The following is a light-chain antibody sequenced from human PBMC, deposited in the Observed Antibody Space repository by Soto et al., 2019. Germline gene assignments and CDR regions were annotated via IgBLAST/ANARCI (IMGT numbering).Light chain of an antibody. CDR2: GAS. J-gene: IGKJ4*01. CDR1: HSVSSSY. Sequence: IVLTQSPAIMDLSPGDRATLSCRASHSVSSSYLAWYQHKPGQAPRLLIHGASSRVTGIPDRFSGSGSGTDFTLTISRLEPEYFAVYYCQQYGSSPLTFGGGTKVDIK. V-gene: IGKV3-20*01. CDR3: QQYGSSPLT.